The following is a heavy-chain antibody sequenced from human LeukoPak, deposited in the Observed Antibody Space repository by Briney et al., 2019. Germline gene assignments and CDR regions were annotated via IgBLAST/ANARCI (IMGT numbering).Heavy chain of an antibody. V-gene: IGHV3-7*05. CDR2: IKQDGSAK. CDR1: GFSFSSYW. Sequence: GGSLRLSCAASGFSFSSYWMTWVRQAPGKGLEWVANIKQDGSAKSYVDSVKGRFTISRDNAKNSLDLQTNSLRVEDTAVYYCATQNGGNCDYWGQGSLVTVSS. CDR3: ATQNGGNCDY. J-gene: IGHJ4*02. D-gene: IGHD2-21*02.